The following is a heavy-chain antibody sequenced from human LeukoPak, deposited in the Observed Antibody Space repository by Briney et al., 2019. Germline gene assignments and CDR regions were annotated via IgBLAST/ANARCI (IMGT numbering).Heavy chain of an antibody. Sequence: GESLKISCKGFGYSFSSYWIAWVRQMPGKGLEWMGIIYPGDSDTRYSPSFQGQVTISADKSISTAYLQWSSLKASDTAMYYCARHLTPGGSFLVEFDWWGQGTLVTVSS. D-gene: IGHD1-26*01. J-gene: IGHJ4*02. CDR1: GYSFSSYW. CDR3: ARHLTPGGSFLVEFDW. V-gene: IGHV5-51*01. CDR2: IYPGDSDT.